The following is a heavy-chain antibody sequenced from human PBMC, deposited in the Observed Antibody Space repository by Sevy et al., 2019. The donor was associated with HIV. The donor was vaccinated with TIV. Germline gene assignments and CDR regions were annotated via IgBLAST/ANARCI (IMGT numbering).Heavy chain of an antibody. CDR2: IYHSGST. CDR3: ARHSFKHGYRPHYFDY. CDR1: GGSITSKNYF. D-gene: IGHD5-18*01. Sequence: SETLSLTCSVSGGSITSKNYFWAWIRQSPGKGLEWIGSIYHSGSTYHSPSLQSRVGISVDTSRGNFSLKLSSVTATDTAVYYCARHSFKHGYRPHYFDYWSQGTLVTVSS. V-gene: IGHV4-39*01. J-gene: IGHJ4*02.